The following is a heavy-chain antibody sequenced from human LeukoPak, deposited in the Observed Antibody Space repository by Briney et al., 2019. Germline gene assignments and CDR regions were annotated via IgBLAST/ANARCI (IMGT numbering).Heavy chain of an antibody. V-gene: IGHV3-66*02. J-gene: IGHJ4*02. CDR1: GFTVSSNY. Sequence: PGGSLRLSCAASGFTVSSNYMSWVRQAPGKGPEWVSVIYSGGSTYYADSVKGRFTISRDNSKNTLYLQMNSLRAEDTAVYYCARLGDDYYDSSGYSYWGQGTLVTVSS. CDR2: IYSGGST. D-gene: IGHD3-22*01. CDR3: ARLGDDYYDSSGYSY.